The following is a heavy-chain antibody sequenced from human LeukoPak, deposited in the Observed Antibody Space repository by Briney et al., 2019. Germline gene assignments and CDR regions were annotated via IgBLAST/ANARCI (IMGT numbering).Heavy chain of an antibody. D-gene: IGHD2/OR15-2a*01. V-gene: IGHV3-48*03. J-gene: IGHJ6*03. CDR2: ISSSGSTI. CDR3: AKNSGAGYYYYMDV. CDR1: GFTFSSYE. Sequence: AGGSLRLSCAASGFTFSSYEMNWVRQAPGKGLEWVSYISSSGSTIYYADSVKGRFTISRDNAKNSLSLQMNSLRAEDTALYYCAKNSGAGYYYYMDVWGKGTTVTVSS.